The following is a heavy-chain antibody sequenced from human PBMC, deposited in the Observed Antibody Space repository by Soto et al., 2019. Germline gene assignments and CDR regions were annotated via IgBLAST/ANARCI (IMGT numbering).Heavy chain of an antibody. CDR3: ARAFDYCGGDCYSE. CDR1: GGSISSYY. CDR2: IYYSGST. V-gene: IGHV4-59*01. D-gene: IGHD2-21*02. J-gene: IGHJ4*02. Sequence: SXTLSLTCTVSGGSISSYYWSWIRQPPVKGLEWIGYIYYSGSTNYNPSLKSRVTISVDTSKNQFSLKLSSVTAADTAVYYCARAFDYCGGDCYSEWGQGTLVTVSS.